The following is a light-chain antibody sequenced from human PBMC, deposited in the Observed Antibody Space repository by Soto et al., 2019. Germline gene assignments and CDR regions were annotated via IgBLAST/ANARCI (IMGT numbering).Light chain of an antibody. CDR1: SSDVGVYNY. CDR3: SSYVGRNNLI. Sequence: QSVLTQPPSASGSPGQSVTISCTGTSSDVGVYNYVSWYQQHPGKAPKLMIYEVTKRPSGVPDRFSGSKSGNTASLTVSGLQAEDEADYYCSSYVGRNNLIFGGGTKVTVL. CDR2: EVT. V-gene: IGLV2-8*01. J-gene: IGLJ2*01.